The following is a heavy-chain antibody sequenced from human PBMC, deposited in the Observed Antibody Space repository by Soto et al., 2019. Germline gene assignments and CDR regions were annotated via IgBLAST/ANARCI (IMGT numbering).Heavy chain of an antibody. J-gene: IGHJ6*03. V-gene: IGHV3-53*04. D-gene: IGHD6-13*01. CDR2: IYSGGST. Sequence: PGGSLRLSCAASGFTVSSNYMSWVRQAPGKGLEWVSVIYSGGSTYYADSVKGRFTISRHNSKNTLYLQMNSLRAEDTAVYYCAVRIAAALYYYYYMDVWGKGTTVTVSS. CDR3: AVRIAAALYYYYYMDV. CDR1: GFTVSSNY.